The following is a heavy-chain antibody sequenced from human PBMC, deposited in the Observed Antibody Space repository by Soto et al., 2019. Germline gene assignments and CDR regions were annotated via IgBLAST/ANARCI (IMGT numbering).Heavy chain of an antibody. D-gene: IGHD3-10*01. Sequence: SETLSLTCAVYGGSFSGYYWSWIRQPPGKGLEWIGEINHSGSTNYNPSLKSRVTISVDTSKNQFSLKLSSVTAADTAVYYCARPPYYYGVHDAFDIWGQGTMVTVSS. J-gene: IGHJ3*02. CDR3: ARPPYYYGVHDAFDI. CDR2: INHSGST. V-gene: IGHV4-34*01. CDR1: GGSFSGYY.